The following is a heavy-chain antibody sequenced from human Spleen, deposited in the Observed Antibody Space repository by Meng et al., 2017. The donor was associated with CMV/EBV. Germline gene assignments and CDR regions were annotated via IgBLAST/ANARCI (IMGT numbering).Heavy chain of an antibody. Sequence: CKASGYIFTSSGISCVRQAPGQGLEWMGWISNYNGKPKYARKLQGRVTMTTDTSTTTAYMELRSLRSEDTAVYYCARPRGLPSEFDSWGQGTLVTVSS. J-gene: IGHJ4*02. V-gene: IGHV1-18*01. CDR1: GYIFTSSG. CDR3: ARPRGLPSEFDS. CDR2: ISNYNGKP.